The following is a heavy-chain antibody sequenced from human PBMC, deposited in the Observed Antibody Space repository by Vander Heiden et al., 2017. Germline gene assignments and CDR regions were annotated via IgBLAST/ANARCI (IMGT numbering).Heavy chain of an antibody. D-gene: IGHD3-10*01. CDR1: AFTFSSYA. Sequence: VQLLSSAGGVVQPGRWLRLSCSASAFTFSSYAMHWVRQAPGKGLEWVAVISYDGSNKYYADSVKGRFTISRDNSKNTLYLQMNSLRAEDTAVYYCARDRYYGSGSYYKYYFDYWGQGTLVTVSS. V-gene: IGHV3-30*01. CDR2: ISYDGSNK. J-gene: IGHJ4*02. CDR3: ARDRYYGSGSYYKYYFDY.